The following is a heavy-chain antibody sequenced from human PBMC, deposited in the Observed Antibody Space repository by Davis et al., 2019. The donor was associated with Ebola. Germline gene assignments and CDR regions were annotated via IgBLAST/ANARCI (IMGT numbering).Heavy chain of an antibody. CDR3: ARVGYYYDSSGYHTGAFDI. D-gene: IGHD3-22*01. J-gene: IGHJ3*02. V-gene: IGHV1-8*02. Sequence: AASVKVSCKASGGTFSSYTISWVRQAPGQGLEWMGRINPNSGGTNYAQKFQGRVTMTRNTSISTAYMELSSLRSEDTAVYYCARVGYYYDSSGYHTGAFDIWGQGTMVTVSS. CDR1: GGTFSSYT. CDR2: INPNSGGT.